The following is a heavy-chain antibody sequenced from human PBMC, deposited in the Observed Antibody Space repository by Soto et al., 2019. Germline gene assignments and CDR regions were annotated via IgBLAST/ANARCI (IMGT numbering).Heavy chain of an antibody. CDR1: GGTSRSLS. D-gene: IGHD2-15*01. CDR2: ITPLFGIP. V-gene: IGHV1-69*17. CDR3: ARDTHSAGGGFDT. J-gene: IGHJ5*02. Sequence: QVQLVQSGAEVKKPGSSVKVSCKASGGTSRSLSITWVRQAPGQGLEWMGGITPLFGIPNYPQKFQGRLTITADKSTGTAYLELSSLRSEDTALYYCARDTHSAGGGFDTWGRGTLVTVSS.